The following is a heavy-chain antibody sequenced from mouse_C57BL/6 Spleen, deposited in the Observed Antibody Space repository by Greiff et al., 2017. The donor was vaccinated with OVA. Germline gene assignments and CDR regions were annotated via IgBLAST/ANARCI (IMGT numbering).Heavy chain of an antibody. D-gene: IGHD2-3*01. CDR3: ARKRGDGYYEYFDV. J-gene: IGHJ1*03. CDR2: IDPSDSET. CDR1: GYTFTSYW. V-gene: IGHV1-52*01. Sequence: QVQLKQPGAELVRPGSSVKLSCKASGYTFTSYWMHWVQQRPIQGLEWIGNIDPSDSETHYNQKFKDKATLTVDKSSSTAYMQLSSLTSEDSAVYYCARKRGDGYYEYFDVWGTGTTVTVSS.